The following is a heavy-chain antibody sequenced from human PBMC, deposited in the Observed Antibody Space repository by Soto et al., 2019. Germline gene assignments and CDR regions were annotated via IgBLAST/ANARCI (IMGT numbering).Heavy chain of an antibody. CDR1: GVTFMSFG. V-gene: IGHV3-30*18. D-gene: IGHD3-3*02. Sequence: QEQVVESGGGVVQPGRSLRLSCAASGVTFMSFGMHWVRQVPGRGLEWLSFISHDGSNKYYAESVKGRFTISRDNSNNTLYLQMRSLRAEDTAIYYCAKVSARLAYFWGQGSLVTVPA. CDR3: AKVSARLAYF. CDR2: ISHDGSNK. J-gene: IGHJ4*02.